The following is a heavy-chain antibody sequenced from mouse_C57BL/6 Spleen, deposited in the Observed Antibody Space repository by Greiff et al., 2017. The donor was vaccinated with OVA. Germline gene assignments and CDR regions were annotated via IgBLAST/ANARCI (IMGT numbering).Heavy chain of an antibody. J-gene: IGHJ4*01. V-gene: IGHV1-26*01. CDR1: GYTFTDYY. Sequence: EVQLQQSGPELVKPGASVKISCKASGYTFTDYYMNWVKQSHGKSLEWIGDINPNNGGTSYNQKFKGKATLTVDKSSSTAYMELRSLTSEDSAVYYCARSPAAYYAMDYWGQGTSVTVSS. CDR2: INPNNGGT. CDR3: ARSPAAYYAMDY.